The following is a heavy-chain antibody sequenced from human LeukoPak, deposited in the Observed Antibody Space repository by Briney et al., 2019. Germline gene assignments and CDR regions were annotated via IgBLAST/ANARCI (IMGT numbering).Heavy chain of an antibody. CDR2: IYPGDSDT. CDR3: ARLAYCGGDCYSAFAI. J-gene: IGHJ3*02. V-gene: IGHV5-51*01. CDR1: GYSFTSYW. Sequence: GESLKISCKGSGYSFTSYWIGWVRQMPGKGLEWMGIIYPGDSDTRYSPSFQGQVTISADKSISTAYLQWSSLKASDTAMYYCARLAYCGGDCYSAFAIWGQGTMVTVSS. D-gene: IGHD2-21*02.